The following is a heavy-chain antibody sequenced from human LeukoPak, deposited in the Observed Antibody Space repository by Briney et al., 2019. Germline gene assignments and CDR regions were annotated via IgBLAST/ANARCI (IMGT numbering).Heavy chain of an antibody. CDR2: IYYSGST. J-gene: IGHJ4*02. CDR3: ATYGSGSYRFDY. CDR1: GGSISSYY. V-gene: IGHV4-59*08. Sequence: SETLSLTCTVSGGSISSYYWSWIRQPPGKGLEWIGYIYYSGSTNYNPTLKSRVTISVDTSKNQFSLKLSSVTAADTAVYYCATYGSGSYRFDYWGQGTLVTVSS. D-gene: IGHD3-10*01.